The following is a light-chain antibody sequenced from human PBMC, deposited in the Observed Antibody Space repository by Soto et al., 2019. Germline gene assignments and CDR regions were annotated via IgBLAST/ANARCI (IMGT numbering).Light chain of an antibody. J-gene: IGKJ1*01. CDR3: QQYGSSVWS. CDR1: QSVSSN. V-gene: IGKV3-15*01. CDR2: GAS. Sequence: EIVMTQSPATLSVSPGERATLSCRASQSVSSNLAWYQQKPGQAPRLLIYGASSRATGIPARFSGSGSGTDFTLTISRLEPEDFAVYYCQQYGSSVWSFGQGTKVDIK.